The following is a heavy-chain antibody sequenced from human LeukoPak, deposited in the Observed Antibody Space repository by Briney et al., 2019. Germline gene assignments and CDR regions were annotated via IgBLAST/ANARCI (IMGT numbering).Heavy chain of an antibody. D-gene: IGHD3-10*01. CDR3: AGVHVTVGSFY. CDR1: GFTFSSYW. V-gene: IGHV3-7*04. J-gene: IGHJ4*02. CDR2: IKQDGSEK. Sequence: PGGSLRLSCAASGFTFSSYWMSWVRQAPGKGLEWVANIKQDGSEKYYVDSVKGRFTISRDNSKNTLYLQMDSLTTEDTAVYYCAGVHVTVGSFYWGQGTLVTVSS.